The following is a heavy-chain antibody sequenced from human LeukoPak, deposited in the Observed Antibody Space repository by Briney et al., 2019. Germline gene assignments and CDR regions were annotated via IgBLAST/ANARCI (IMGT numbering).Heavy chain of an antibody. CDR1: GFTLSSYS. Sequence: PGGSLRLSCAASGFTLSSYSIHWVRQAPGMGLEWVAVISSDGNNKYYADSVKGRFTVSRDNSKNTLSLQMDNLRPEDAAVYYCARDDCRVITDSYFDYWGQGTLVSVSS. J-gene: IGHJ4*02. V-gene: IGHV3-30*04. CDR3: ARDDCRVITDSYFDY. D-gene: IGHD1-14*01. CDR2: ISSDGNNK.